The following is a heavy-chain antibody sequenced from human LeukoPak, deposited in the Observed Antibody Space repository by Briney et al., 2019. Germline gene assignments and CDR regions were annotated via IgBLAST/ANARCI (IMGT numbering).Heavy chain of an antibody. CDR1: GFTFSSYA. J-gene: IGHJ4*02. CDR3: VKSGMAVSGTDY. CDR2: ITSKGGST. D-gene: IGHD6-19*01. V-gene: IGHV3-64D*09. Sequence: GGPLRLSCSASGFTFSSYAMHWVRQAPGKGLEYVSAITSKGGSTYYADSVKGRFTISRDNSKNTLYLQMSSLRAEDTAVYYCVKSGMAVSGTDYWGQGTLVTVSS.